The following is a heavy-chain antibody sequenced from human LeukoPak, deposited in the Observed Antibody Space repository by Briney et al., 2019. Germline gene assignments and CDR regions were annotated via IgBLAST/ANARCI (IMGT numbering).Heavy chain of an antibody. J-gene: IGHJ6*02. CDR3: ARGRDMVRGPWPYYYGGTDV. Sequence: SETLSLTCAVYGGSFSGSYWSWIRQPPGKGLEWIGEINHSGSTNYNPSLNSRVTISVDTSKNQFSLKLSSASASDTAVYHCARGRDMVRGPWPYYYGGTDVWGQGTSVTVSS. V-gene: IGHV4-34*01. CDR1: GGSFSGSY. D-gene: IGHD3-10*01. CDR2: INHSGST.